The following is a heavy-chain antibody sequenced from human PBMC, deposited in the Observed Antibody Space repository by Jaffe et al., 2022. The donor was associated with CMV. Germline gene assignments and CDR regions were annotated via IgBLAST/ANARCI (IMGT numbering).Heavy chain of an antibody. CDR2: INPSGSDM. CDR3: ARRVHSGDRGGQFDY. Sequence: EVHLEQSGTEVRKPGESLVISCKGSGYTFGSYWIVWVRQMPGKGLEWMGIINPSGSDMRYSPSFEGQVTMSAVESLSTAYLQLHSLEASDTAMYYCARRVHSGDRGGQFDYWGQGTLVAVSS. D-gene: IGHD7-27*01. CDR1: GYTFGSYW. J-gene: IGHJ4*02. V-gene: IGHV5-51*01.